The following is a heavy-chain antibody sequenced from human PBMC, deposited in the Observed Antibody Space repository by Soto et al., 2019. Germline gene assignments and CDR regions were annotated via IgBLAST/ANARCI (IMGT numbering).Heavy chain of an antibody. Sequence: SETLSLTCTVSGGSISSYYWSWIRQPPGKGLEWIGYIYYSGSTNYNPSLKSRVTISVDTSKNQFSLKLSSVTAADTAVYYCARDGGDGYNIFGYWGQGTLVTV. D-gene: IGHD3-9*01. J-gene: IGHJ4*02. CDR2: IYYSGST. V-gene: IGHV4-59*01. CDR1: GGSISSYY. CDR3: ARDGGDGYNIFGY.